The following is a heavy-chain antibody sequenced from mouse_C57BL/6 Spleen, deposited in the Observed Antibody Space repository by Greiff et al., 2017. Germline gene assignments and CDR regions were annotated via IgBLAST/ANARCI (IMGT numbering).Heavy chain of an antibody. CDR1: GYAFSSYW. CDR2: IYPGDGDT. V-gene: IGHV1-80*01. D-gene: IGHD1-1*01. CDR3: ARLDYYGSSPFAY. J-gene: IGHJ3*01. Sequence: VQLVESGAELVKPGASVKISCKASGYAFSSYWMNWVKQRPGKGLEWIGQIYPGDGDTNYNGKFKGKATLTADKSSSTAYMQLSSLTSEDSAVYFCARLDYYGSSPFAYWGQGTLVTVSA.